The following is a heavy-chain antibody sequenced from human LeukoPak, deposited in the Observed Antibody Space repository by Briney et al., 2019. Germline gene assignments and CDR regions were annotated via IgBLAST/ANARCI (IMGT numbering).Heavy chain of an antibody. J-gene: IGHJ3*02. V-gene: IGHV4-59*08. CDR2: IYYSGST. D-gene: IGHD2-21*01. CDR3: ARARDLIPIGAFDI. Sequence: SSETLSLTCTVSGVSISSYYWSWIRQPPGKGLEWVGYIYYSGSTNYNPSLKSRVTISVDTSKNQYSLKLSSATAADTAVYYCARARDLIPIGAFDIWGQGTMVTVSS. CDR1: GVSISSYY.